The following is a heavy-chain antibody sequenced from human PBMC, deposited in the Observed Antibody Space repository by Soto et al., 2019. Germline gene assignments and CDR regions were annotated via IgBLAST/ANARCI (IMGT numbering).Heavy chain of an antibody. CDR3: ARLGYCDGGCPRGGGFDL. J-gene: IGHJ3*01. CDR1: GVSISSGGYF. CDR2: IYNSGNT. Sequence: QVQLQESGPGLVRPSQTLSLTCTVSGVSISSGGYFWSWFRHLPGKGLEWIGYIYNSGNTYYAPPRQSRVAILGDTSKNQFSLELYSVTAADTAVYYCARLGYCDGGCPRGGGFDLWGQGTMVTV. D-gene: IGHD2-21*02. V-gene: IGHV4-31*03.